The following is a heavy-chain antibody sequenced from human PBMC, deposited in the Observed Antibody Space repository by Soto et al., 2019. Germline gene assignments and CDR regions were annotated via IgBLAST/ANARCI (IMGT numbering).Heavy chain of an antibody. V-gene: IGHV4-39*01. J-gene: IGHJ4*02. Sequence: ASETLSLTCTVCGGSISSSSYYWGLIRQPPGKGLEWIGSLYYTGSTYYNPSLKSRVTISLDTSKNAFSLNLSPVTAADTVVYYCGRRKRRSSPFHYWGQGTLVTVS. CDR1: GGSISSSSYY. D-gene: IGHD6-13*01. CDR2: LYYTGST. CDR3: GRRKRRSSPFHY.